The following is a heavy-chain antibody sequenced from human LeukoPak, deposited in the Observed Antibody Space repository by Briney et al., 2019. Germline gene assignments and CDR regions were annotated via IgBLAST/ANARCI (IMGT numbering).Heavy chain of an antibody. CDR2: IIPVLGSP. D-gene: IGHD5-24*01. V-gene: IGHV1-69*06. CDR3: ARRRDQSNVFPY. Sequence: ASVKVSCKASGGNFNNYAITWVRQAPGQGLEWMGGIIPVLGSPNYAQKFHDRVTITADTSTSTAYMELSSLTSDDTATYYCARRRDQSNVFPYWGQGTLVTVSS. CDR1: GGNFNNYA. J-gene: IGHJ4*01.